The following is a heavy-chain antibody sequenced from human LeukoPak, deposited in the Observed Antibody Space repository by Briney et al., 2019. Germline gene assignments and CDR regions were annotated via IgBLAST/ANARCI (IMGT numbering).Heavy chain of an antibody. CDR1: GYTFTGYY. CDR2: INPNSGGT. CDR3: ARGKAYYGSGSYRAFDI. J-gene: IGHJ3*02. Sequence: GASVKVSCKASGYTFTGYYMRWVRQAPGQGLEWMGWINPNSGGTNYAQKFQGRVTMTRDTSISTAYMELSRLRSDDTAVYYCARGKAYYGSGSYRAFDIWGQGTMVTVSS. V-gene: IGHV1-2*02. D-gene: IGHD3-10*01.